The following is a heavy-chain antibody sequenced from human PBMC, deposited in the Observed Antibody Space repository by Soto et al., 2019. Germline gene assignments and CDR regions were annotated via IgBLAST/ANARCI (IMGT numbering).Heavy chain of an antibody. Sequence: PSETLSLTCSVSGGSINSGGYFWSWTRQHPGKGLEWIGHIYNSGSTDYNPSLKSRVIISRDTSKNQFSLKVSSVTAADTAVYYCARGLITGSHYSGGWYYFDSWGQGTQVTVSS. V-gene: IGHV4-31*03. CDR1: GGSINSGGYF. CDR3: ARGLITGSHYSGGWYYFDS. J-gene: IGHJ4*02. CDR2: IYNSGST. D-gene: IGHD6-19*01.